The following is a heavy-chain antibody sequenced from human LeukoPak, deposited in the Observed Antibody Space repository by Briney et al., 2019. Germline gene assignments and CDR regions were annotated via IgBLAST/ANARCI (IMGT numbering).Heavy chain of an antibody. D-gene: IGHD5-18*01. V-gene: IGHV5-10-1*01. CDR1: GYSFTSYW. J-gene: IGHJ4*02. Sequence: GESLRISCKGSGYSFTSYWISWVRQMPGKGLEWMGRIDPSDSYTNYSSSFQGHVTISADKSISTAYLQWSSLKASDTAMYYCASGTVDTAMADYWGQGTLVTVSS. CDR3: ASGTVDTAMADY. CDR2: IDPSDSYT.